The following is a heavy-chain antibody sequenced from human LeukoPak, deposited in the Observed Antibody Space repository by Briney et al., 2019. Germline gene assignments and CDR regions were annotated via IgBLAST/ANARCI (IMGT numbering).Heavy chain of an antibody. CDR2: IFSTGSN. CDR3: ARFSGWFSFDV. D-gene: IGHD2-15*01. Sequence: KTSETLSLTCTVSGGPISSNFWSWIRQAPGKRLEWIGYIFSTGSNKYNPSYNPSLKSRVTISADTSKNQFSLKLSSVTAADAAVYYCARFSGWFSFDVWGKGTMVTVSS. CDR1: GGPISSNF. J-gene: IGHJ6*04. V-gene: IGHV4-4*09.